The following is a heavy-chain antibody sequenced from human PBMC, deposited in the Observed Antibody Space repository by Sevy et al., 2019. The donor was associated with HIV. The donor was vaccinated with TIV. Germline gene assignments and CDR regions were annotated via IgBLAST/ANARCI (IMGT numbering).Heavy chain of an antibody. CDR3: AKGLRSSWDPDRGYFDY. J-gene: IGHJ4*02. CDR2: ISWNSGSI. V-gene: IGHV3-9*03. Sequence: SLKISCAASGFTFDDYAMHWVRQAPGKGLEWVSGISWNSGSIGYADSVKGRFTISRDNAKNSLYLQMNSLRAEDMALYYCAKGLRSSWDPDRGYFDYWGQGTLVTVSS. D-gene: IGHD6-13*01. CDR1: GFTFDDYA.